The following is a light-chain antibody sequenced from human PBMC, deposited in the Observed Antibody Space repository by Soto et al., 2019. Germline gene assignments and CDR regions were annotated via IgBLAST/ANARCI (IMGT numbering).Light chain of an antibody. Sequence: DIQMTQSPSSVSASVGDRVTITCRASQDLTGWLTWYQQKPGKAPKVLIYIASRLQSGVPSRFSRRGSGTDFTLTISNLQPEDFASYFCQQSKTFPLAFGGGTKLEIK. V-gene: IGKV1-12*01. CDR1: QDLTGW. CDR3: QQSKTFPLA. CDR2: IAS. J-gene: IGKJ4*01.